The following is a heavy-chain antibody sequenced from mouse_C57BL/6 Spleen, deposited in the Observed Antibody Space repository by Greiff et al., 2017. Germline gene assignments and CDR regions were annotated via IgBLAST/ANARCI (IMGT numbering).Heavy chain of an antibody. CDR1: GYTFTSYW. V-gene: IGHV1-69*01. Sequence: VQLQQPGAELVMPGASVKLSCKASGYTFTSYWMHWVKQRPGQGLEWIGEIDPSDSYTNYNQKFKGKSTLTVDKSSSTAYMQLSSLTSEDSAVYYCARSYRGYFDVWGTGTTVTVSA. D-gene: IGHD2-12*01. CDR2: IDPSDSYT. CDR3: ARSYRGYFDV. J-gene: IGHJ1*03.